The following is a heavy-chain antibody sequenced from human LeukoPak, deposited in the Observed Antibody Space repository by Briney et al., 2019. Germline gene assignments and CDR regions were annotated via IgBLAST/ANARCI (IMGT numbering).Heavy chain of an antibody. V-gene: IGHV1-46*01. CDR2: INPSGGST. CDR1: GYTFTSYY. J-gene: IGHJ6*02. D-gene: IGHD4-23*01. CDR3: ARDFPDYGGKTDVGMDV. Sequence: GASVKVSCKASGYTFTSYYMHWVRQAPGQGLEWMGIINPSGGSTSYAQKFQGRVTMTRDTSTSTVYMELSSLRSEDTAVYYCARDFPDYGGKTDVGMDVWGQGTTVTVSS.